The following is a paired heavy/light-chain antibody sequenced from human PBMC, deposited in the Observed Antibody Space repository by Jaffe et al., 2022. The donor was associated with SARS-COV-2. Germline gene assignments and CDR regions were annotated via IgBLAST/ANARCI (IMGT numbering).Heavy chain of an antibody. Sequence: QVHLVQSGAEVKKPGASVKVSCEASGNSFTTFKVHWVRQAPGQGLEWVGWINAGNGDTKSSQKFQDRVTFSRDASASTVYMELNSLTAEDTAVYFCARNEDLWGQGTLVTVSS. CDR3: ARNEDL. V-gene: IGHV1-3*01. J-gene: IGHJ5*02. CDR1: GNSFTTFK. CDR2: INAGNGDT.
Light chain of an antibody. CDR2: GAS. V-gene: IGKV3-15*01. CDR3: QQYTTWPRT. Sequence: EIVMTQSPATLSVSPGERATLSCRASQSISSDLAWYQQKPGQAPRLLIFGASTRATGVPARFSGSGSGTEFTLTITSLQSEDFVVYYCQQYTTWPRTFGQGTKVEIK. J-gene: IGKJ1*01. CDR1: QSISSD.